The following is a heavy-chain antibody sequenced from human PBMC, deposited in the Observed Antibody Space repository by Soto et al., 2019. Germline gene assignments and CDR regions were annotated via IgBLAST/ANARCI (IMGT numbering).Heavy chain of an antibody. D-gene: IGHD3-3*01. Sequence: QVQLVESGGGLVKPGGSLRLSCAASGFTFSDYYMSWIRRAPGKGLEWVSYISHSGSIVNYADSVKGRFTTSRDNAKNSLGLEMISLRAEDTGVDYCAREYYDVRTAYYRYYDMDVWGKATAVTVSS. V-gene: IGHV3-11*01. CDR1: GFTFSDYY. CDR2: ISHSGSIV. CDR3: AREYYDVRTAYYRYYDMDV. J-gene: IGHJ6*03.